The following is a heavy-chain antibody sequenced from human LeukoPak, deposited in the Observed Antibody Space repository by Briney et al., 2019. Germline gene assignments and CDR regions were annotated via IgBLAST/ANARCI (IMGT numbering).Heavy chain of an antibody. J-gene: IGHJ5*02. CDR2: ISSSSDYR. D-gene: IGHD1-14*01. CDR1: GFSFSTST. Sequence: GGSLRLSCAASGFSFSTSTMNWIRQAPGKGLEWVSSISSSSDYRYYEDSVKGRFTISRDNAKNSVYLQMNSLRAEDTALYYCVRIPNNADLPNWFDPWGQGTLVTVSS. CDR3: VRIPNNADLPNWFDP. V-gene: IGHV3-21*01.